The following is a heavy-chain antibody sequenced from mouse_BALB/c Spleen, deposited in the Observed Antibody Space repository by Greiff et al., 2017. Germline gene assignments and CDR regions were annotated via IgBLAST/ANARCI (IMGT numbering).Heavy chain of an antibody. J-gene: IGHJ3*01. D-gene: IGHD1-1*01. CDR1: GFTFSSYA. Sequence: EVHLVESGGDLVKPGGSLKLSCAASGFTFSSYAMSWVRQTPEKRLEWVASISSGGSTYYPDSVKGRFTISRDNARNILYLQMSSLRSEDTAMYYCARPDYYGSRGFAYWGQGTLVTVSA. V-gene: IGHV5-6-5*01. CDR2: ISSGGST. CDR3: ARPDYYGSRGFAY.